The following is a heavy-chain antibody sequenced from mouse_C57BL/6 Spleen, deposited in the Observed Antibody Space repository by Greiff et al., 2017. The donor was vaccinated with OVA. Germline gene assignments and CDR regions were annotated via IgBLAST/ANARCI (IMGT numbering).Heavy chain of an antibody. V-gene: IGHV1-82*01. J-gene: IGHJ1*03. CDR2: IYPGDGDT. CDR3: ARGEITTGGYFDV. CDR1: GYAFSSSW. Sequence: VKLQQSGPELVKPGASVKISCKASGYAFSSSWMNWVKQRPGKGLEWIGRIYPGDGDTNYNGKFKGKPTLTADKSSSTAYMQLSSLTSEDSAVYFCARGEITTGGYFDVWGTGTTVTVSS. D-gene: IGHD1-1*01.